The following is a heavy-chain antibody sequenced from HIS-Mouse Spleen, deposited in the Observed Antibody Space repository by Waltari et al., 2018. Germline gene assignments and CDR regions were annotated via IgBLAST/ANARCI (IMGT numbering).Heavy chain of an antibody. V-gene: IGHV3-30*03. CDR3: ADFDL. CDR1: GFTFSSYG. Sequence: QVQLVESGGGVVQPGRSLRLSCAASGFTFSSYGMHWVRQAPGKGLGGVAVIAYDGSNKDYADSGKGRFTISRDNSKNTLYLQMNSLRAEDTAVYYCADFDLWGRGTLVTVSS. CDR2: IAYDGSNK. J-gene: IGHJ2*01.